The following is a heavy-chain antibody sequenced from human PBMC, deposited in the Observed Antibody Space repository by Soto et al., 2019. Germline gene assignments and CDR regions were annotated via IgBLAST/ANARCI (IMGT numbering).Heavy chain of an antibody. CDR3: ARAPMVLSRSYFDS. CDR1: GGSISNFY. Sequence: SETLSLTCTVSGGSISNFYWSWIRQPPGKGLEWIGYISYSGDTNYNPSLKSRVSISVDTSKNQLSLNLTSVTAADTAVYYCARAPMVLSRSYFDSWGQGTPVTVSS. J-gene: IGHJ4*02. D-gene: IGHD2-8*01. CDR2: ISYSGDT. V-gene: IGHV4-59*01.